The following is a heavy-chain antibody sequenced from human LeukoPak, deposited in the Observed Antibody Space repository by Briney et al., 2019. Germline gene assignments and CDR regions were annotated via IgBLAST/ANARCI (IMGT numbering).Heavy chain of an antibody. CDR3: ARGHYYFDY. V-gene: IGHV3-7*01. J-gene: IGHJ4*02. Sequence: GGSLRLSCAASGFTFNTFWMSWVRQAPGKGLEWVANIKQDGSEKYYVDSVKGRFTIARDSAMNSLYLQMSSLRGEDTAVYYCARGHYYFDYWGQGTLVTVSS. CDR1: GFTFNTFW. CDR2: IKQDGSEK.